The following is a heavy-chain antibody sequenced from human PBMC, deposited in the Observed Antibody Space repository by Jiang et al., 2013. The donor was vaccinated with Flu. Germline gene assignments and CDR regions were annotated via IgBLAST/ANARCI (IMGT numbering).Heavy chain of an antibody. CDR1: GYSFTSYW. D-gene: IGHD6-19*01. CDR3: ASALTSSGWSRYYFDY. Sequence: GAEVKKPGESLKISCKGSGYSFTSYWIGWVRQMPGKGLEWMGIIYPGDSDTRYSPSFQGQVTISADKSISTAYLQWSSLKASDTAMYYCASALTSSGWSRYYFDYWGQGTLVTVSS. J-gene: IGHJ4*02. V-gene: IGHV5-51*03. CDR2: IYPGDSDT.